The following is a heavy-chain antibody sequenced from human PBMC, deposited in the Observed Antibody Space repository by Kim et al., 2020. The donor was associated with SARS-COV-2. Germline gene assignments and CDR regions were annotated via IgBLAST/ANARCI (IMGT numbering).Heavy chain of an antibody. CDR1: GGSINNNNYY. J-gene: IGHJ4*02. CDR2: IYYSGST. V-gene: IGHV4-39*02. Sequence: SETLSLTCTVSGGSINNNNYYWGWIRQPPGKGLEWIGTIYYSGSTYYNPSLKSRVTISVDRSSNHFSLSISSVTAADTAVYYCARVRTTDFFFFDHWGQG. D-gene: IGHD1-7*01. CDR3: ARVRTTDFFFFDH.